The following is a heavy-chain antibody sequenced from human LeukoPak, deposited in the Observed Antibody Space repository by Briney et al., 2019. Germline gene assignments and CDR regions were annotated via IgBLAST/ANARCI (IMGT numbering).Heavy chain of an antibody. CDR1: RFTFDDYT. CDR2: ISWDGVKT. CDR3: AKDIYYDSSGYFEY. Sequence: SGGSLRLSCAASRFTFDDYTMDWVRQAPGKGLEWVSLISWDGVKTHYADSVKGRFTISRDNGKNSLYLQMNSLRTEDTAMYYCAKDIYYDSSGYFEYWGQGTLVTVSS. J-gene: IGHJ4*02. D-gene: IGHD3-22*01. V-gene: IGHV3-43*01.